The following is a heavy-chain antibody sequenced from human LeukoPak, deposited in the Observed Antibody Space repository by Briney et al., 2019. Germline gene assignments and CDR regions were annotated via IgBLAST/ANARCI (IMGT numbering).Heavy chain of an antibody. J-gene: IGHJ4*02. CDR1: GGSFSGYY. CDR3: ARTRTLWFGELSFKKVSTYYFDY. Sequence: SGTLSLTCAVYGGSFSGYYWSWIRQPPGKGLEWIGEINHSGSTNYNPSLKSRVTISVDTSKNQFSLKLSSVTAADTAVYYCARTRTLWFGELSFKKVSTYYFDYWGQGTLVTVSS. CDR2: INHSGST. D-gene: IGHD3-10*01. V-gene: IGHV4-34*01.